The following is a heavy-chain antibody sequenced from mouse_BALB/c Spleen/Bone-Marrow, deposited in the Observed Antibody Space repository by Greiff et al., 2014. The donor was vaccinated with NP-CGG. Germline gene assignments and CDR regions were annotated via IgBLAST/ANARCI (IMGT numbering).Heavy chain of an antibody. J-gene: IGHJ4*01. D-gene: IGHD2-12*01. CDR3: TRSELRRGGYALDY. Sequence: QVQLKESRAELVKPGASVKLSCKASGYSFPSYWVHLGEKRPGQGLWWIGEISPSNGRSNYNEKFKSKDKLTVDKSSSAAYMQLSGLTSEDSAVYYCTRSELRRGGYALDYWGLGTSVTVSS. CDR2: ISPSNGRS. CDR1: GYSFPSYW. V-gene: IGHV1S81*02.